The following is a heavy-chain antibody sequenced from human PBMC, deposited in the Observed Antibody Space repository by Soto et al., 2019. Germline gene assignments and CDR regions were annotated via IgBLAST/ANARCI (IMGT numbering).Heavy chain of an antibody. CDR1: GFTFSSYA. V-gene: IGHV3-23*01. Sequence: GGSLRLSCAASGFTFSSYAMSWVRQAPGKGLEWVSAISGSGGSTYYADSVKGRFTISRDNSKNTLYLQMNSLRAEDTAVYYCAKDGASMITVTTAFDYWGQGTLVTVSS. J-gene: IGHJ4*02. D-gene: IGHD4-4*01. CDR3: AKDGASMITVTTAFDY. CDR2: ISGSGGST.